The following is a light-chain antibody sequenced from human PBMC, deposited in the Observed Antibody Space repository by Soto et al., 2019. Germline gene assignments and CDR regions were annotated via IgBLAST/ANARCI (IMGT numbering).Light chain of an antibody. CDR1: QSISSW. J-gene: IGKJ1*01. Sequence: DIQMTHSPSTLSASVVDRVTITFRSSQSISSWLAWYQQKPGKAPKLLIYDASSLESGVPSRFSGSGSGTEFTLTISSLQPDDSATYYCQQYNSYSTFGQGTKVDI. V-gene: IGKV1-5*01. CDR2: DAS. CDR3: QQYNSYST.